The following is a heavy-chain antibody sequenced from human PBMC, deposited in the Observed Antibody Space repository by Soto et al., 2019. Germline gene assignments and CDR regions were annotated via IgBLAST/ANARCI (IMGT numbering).Heavy chain of an antibody. D-gene: IGHD3-3*01. CDR1: GNIFTSQY. V-gene: IGHV1-46*03. J-gene: IGHJ4*02. CDR2: INPSGGRT. Sequence: QVQLVQSGAEVKKPGASVKVSCKVSGNIFTSQYMHWVRQAPGQGLERLAMINPSGGRTSYAQMYQGRVTMTSDTSTSTVQMELSSLRSEDTAVYYCFRDVGDWGQGTLVTVSS. CDR3: FRDVGD.